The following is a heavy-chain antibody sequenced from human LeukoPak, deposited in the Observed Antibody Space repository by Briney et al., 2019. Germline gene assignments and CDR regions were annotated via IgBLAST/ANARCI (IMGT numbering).Heavy chain of an antibody. J-gene: IGHJ6*03. CDR1: GGSISSYY. D-gene: IGHD3-16*01. V-gene: IGHV4-59*01. Sequence: PSETLSLTCTVSGGSISSYYWSWIRQPPGKGLEWIGYIYYSGSTNYNPSLKSRVTISVDTSKNQFSLKLSSVTAADTAVYYCARIVTTFSYYYYMDVWGKGTTVTVSS. CDR2: IYYSGST. CDR3: ARIVTTFSYYYYMDV.